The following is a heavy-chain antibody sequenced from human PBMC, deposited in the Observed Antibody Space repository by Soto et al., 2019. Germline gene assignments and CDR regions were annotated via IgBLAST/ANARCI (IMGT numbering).Heavy chain of an antibody. D-gene: IGHD6-19*01. CDR1: ESIFSGHG. CDR2: IRYNGSNI. CDR3: ASSYSSGWYVFDY. V-gene: IGHV3-30*02. J-gene: IGHJ4*02. Sequence: GGSLRLSCVVSESIFSGHGMHWVRQAPGKGLEWVSVIRYNGSNIYYADSVKGRFTISRDNAKNSLYLQMNSLRDEDTAVYYCASSYSSGWYVFDYWGQGTLVTVSS.